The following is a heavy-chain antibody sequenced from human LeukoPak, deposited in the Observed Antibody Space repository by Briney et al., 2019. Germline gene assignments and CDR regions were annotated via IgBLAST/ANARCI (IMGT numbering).Heavy chain of an antibody. D-gene: IGHD5-12*01. J-gene: IGHJ4*02. Sequence: GGSLRLSCAASGFTFSDYYMNWFRQAPGKGLEWISHISFNGNDKHYADSVKGRFTISRDNAKNSLYLQMNSLRAEDTAVYYCARGGGYGRDYWGQGTLVTVSS. CDR3: ARGGGYGRDY. CDR2: ISFNGNDK. V-gene: IGHV3-11*04. CDR1: GFTFSDYY.